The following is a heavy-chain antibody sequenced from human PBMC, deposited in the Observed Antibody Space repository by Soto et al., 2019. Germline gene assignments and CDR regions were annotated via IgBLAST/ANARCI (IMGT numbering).Heavy chain of an antibody. Sequence: ASVKVSCKASGYTFTSYGISWVRRAPGQGLEWMGWISAYNGNTNYAQKLQGRVTMTTDTSTSTAYMELRSLRSDDTAVYYCARDFLRDIVATSYYYYYGMDVWGQGTTVPVSS. CDR1: GYTFTSYG. CDR3: ARDFLRDIVATSYYYYYGMDV. J-gene: IGHJ6*02. V-gene: IGHV1-18*01. D-gene: IGHD5-12*01. CDR2: ISAYNGNT.